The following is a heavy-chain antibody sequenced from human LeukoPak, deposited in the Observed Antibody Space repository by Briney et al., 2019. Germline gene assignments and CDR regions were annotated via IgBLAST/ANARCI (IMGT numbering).Heavy chain of an antibody. CDR2: IHYSGST. CDR3: ARSLPAATFFDY. D-gene: IGHD2-15*01. V-gene: IGHV4-31*03. J-gene: IGHJ4*02. CDR1: GGSISSGSYY. Sequence: RASETLSLTCTVSGGSISSGSYYCSWIRQHPGKGLEWIGYIHYSGSTYYNPSLKSRVTISVDTSKNQFSLKLSSVTAADTAVYYCARSLPAATFFDYWGQGTLVTVSS.